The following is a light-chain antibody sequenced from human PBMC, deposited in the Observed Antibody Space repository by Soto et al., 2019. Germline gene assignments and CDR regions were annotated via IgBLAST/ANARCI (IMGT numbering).Light chain of an antibody. CDR2: GAS. CDR1: QTVTTN. Sequence: EIVMTQSPDTVSVSLGESATLSCRASQTVTTNLAWYQHKPGQAPRLLIYGASTRASGIPARFSGSGSGTDFTLTITSLRSEDSALYYCQQYNNWPPITFGQGTRLEIK. CDR3: QQYNNWPPIT. V-gene: IGKV3-15*01. J-gene: IGKJ5*01.